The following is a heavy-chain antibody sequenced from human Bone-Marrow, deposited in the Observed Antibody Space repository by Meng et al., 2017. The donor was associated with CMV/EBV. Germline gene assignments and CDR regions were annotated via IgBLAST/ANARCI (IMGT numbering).Heavy chain of an antibody. CDR3: ARSNYDFWSGYYPDH. Sequence: ASVKVSCKASGYIFTSYYMHWVRQAPGEGLEWMGIINPSGGSTSYAQKLQGRVTMTRDTSTSTLYMELGSLRSEDTAVYYCARSNYDFWSGYYPDHWGPGTLVTISS. CDR2: INPSGGST. CDR1: GYIFTSYY. V-gene: IGHV1-46*01. D-gene: IGHD3-3*01. J-gene: IGHJ4*02.